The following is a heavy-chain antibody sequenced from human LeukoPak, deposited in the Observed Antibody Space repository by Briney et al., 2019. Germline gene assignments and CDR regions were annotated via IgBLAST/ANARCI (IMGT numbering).Heavy chain of an antibody. V-gene: IGHV1/OR15-3*03. Sequence: ASVKVSCKASGYTFTGYYMHWVRQAPGQDLEWLGWINSGNGNTKYSQRFQGRLTITRDASANTVYLELSSLRSGDTAVFYCARERSNWYYLDYWGQGSLVTVSS. CDR2: INSGNGNT. D-gene: IGHD1-7*01. CDR3: ARERSNWYYLDY. J-gene: IGHJ4*02. CDR1: GYTFTGYY.